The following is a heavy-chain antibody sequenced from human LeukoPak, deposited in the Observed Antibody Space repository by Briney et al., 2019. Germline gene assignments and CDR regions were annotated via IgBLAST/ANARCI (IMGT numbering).Heavy chain of an antibody. J-gene: IGHJ4*02. D-gene: IGHD7-27*01. CDR1: GGSISSYY. Sequence: SETLSLTCTVSGGSISSYYWSWIRQPPGKGLEWIGYIYYSGSTNYNPSLKSRVTISVDTSKNEFSLKLSSVTAADTAVYYCARGLTGVDYWGQGTLVTVSS. V-gene: IGHV4-59*01. CDR3: ARGLTGVDY. CDR2: IYYSGST.